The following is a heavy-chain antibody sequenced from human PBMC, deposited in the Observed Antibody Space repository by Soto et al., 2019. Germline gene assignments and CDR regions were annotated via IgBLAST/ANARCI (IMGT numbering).Heavy chain of an antibody. CDR3: ARDYDILTGRLDY. CDR1: GYTFTSYA. CDR2: INADNGNT. Sequence: QVRLVQSGAEVKKPGASVKVSCKASGYTFTSYAMHWVRQAPGQRLEWMGWINADNGNTKHSQKFQGRVTMTRDTSASTAYMELSSLRSEDTAVYYCARDYDILTGRLDYWGQGTLVTVSS. V-gene: IGHV1-3*01. J-gene: IGHJ4*02. D-gene: IGHD3-9*01.